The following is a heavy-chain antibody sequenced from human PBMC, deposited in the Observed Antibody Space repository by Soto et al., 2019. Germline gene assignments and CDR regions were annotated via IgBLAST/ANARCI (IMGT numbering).Heavy chain of an antibody. CDR1: GYTSTSYY. CDR3: ARDICTNGVCNWLDP. Sequence: ASVKVSCKASGYTSTSYYIHWLRQAPGQGLEWMGIINPSGGSTSYAQKFQGRVTMTSDTSTSTVYMELSSLRSEDTAVYYCARDICTNGVCNWLDPWGQGTLVTVSS. D-gene: IGHD2-8*01. V-gene: IGHV1-46*01. CDR2: INPSGGST. J-gene: IGHJ5*02.